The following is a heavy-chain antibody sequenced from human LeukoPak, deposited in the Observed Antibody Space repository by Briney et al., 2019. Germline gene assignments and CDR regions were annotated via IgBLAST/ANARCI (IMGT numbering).Heavy chain of an antibody. Sequence: SETLSLTCTVSGGSLSSYYWSWIRQPPGKGLEWIGYIYYSGSTNYNPSLKSRVTISVDTSKNQFSLKLSSVTAADTAVYYCARGEAVAGTFLFDYWGQGTLVTVSS. CDR3: ARGEAVAGTFLFDY. CDR2: IYYSGST. J-gene: IGHJ4*02. V-gene: IGHV4-59*01. D-gene: IGHD6-19*01. CDR1: GGSLSSYY.